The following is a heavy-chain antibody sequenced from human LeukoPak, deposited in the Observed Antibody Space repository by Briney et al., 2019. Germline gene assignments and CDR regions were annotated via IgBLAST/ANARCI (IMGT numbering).Heavy chain of an antibody. V-gene: IGHV4-34*01. Sequence: SETLSLTCAVYGGSFSGYYWSWIRQPPGKGLEWIGEINHSGSTNYNPSLKSRVTISVDTSKNQFSLKLSSVTAADTAVYYCARGRFSPIEIDYRGQGTLVTVSS. CDR1: GGSFSGYY. J-gene: IGHJ4*02. CDR3: ARGRFSPIEIDY. CDR2: INHSGST. D-gene: IGHD2/OR15-2a*01.